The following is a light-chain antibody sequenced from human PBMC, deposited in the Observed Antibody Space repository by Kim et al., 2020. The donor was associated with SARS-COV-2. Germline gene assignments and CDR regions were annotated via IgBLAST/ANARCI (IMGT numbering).Light chain of an antibody. CDR3: GSYGGSNNLV. Sequence: QSALTQPPSASGSPGQSVTISCTGTSSDVGGYKYVSWYQQHPGKAPKLMIYEVNKRPSGVPNRLSGSKSGNTAFLTVSGLQAEDEADYYCGSYGGSNNLVFGGGTQLTVL. J-gene: IGLJ3*02. CDR1: SSDVGGYKY. CDR2: EVN. V-gene: IGLV2-8*01.